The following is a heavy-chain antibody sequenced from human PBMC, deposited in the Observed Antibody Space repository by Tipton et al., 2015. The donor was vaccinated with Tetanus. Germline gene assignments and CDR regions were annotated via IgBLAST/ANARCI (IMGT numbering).Heavy chain of an antibody. D-gene: IGHD2-21*01. CDR1: GYTFTGYY. V-gene: IGHV1-2*02. CDR2: IDPNSGGT. CDR3: AGERGDYMFFGMDV. J-gene: IGHJ6*02. Sequence: QVQLVQSGAELQKPGASLKVSCKASGYTFTGYYMYSVRQAPGQVLEWVGWIDPNSGGTIYAQNFQGRGTMSRDTSISTGYMELSRLRFDDTAVYYCAGERGDYMFFGMDVWGPGSRVTVSS.